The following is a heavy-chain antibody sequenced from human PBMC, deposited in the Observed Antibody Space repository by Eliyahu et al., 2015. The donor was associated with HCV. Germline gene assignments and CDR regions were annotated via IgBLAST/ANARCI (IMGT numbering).Heavy chain of an antibody. D-gene: IGHD2-15*01. CDR2: IYYSGST. V-gene: IGHV4-31*03. J-gene: IGHJ6*02. CDR3: ARALGGYCSGGSCHYYYYGMDV. Sequence: QVQLQESGPGLVKPSQTLSLTCXVSGGSISSGDYYWXWIRQXPGKGLEWIGYIYYSGSTYYNPSLKSRVTISVDTSKNQFSLKLSSVTAADTAVYYCARALGGYCSGGSCHYYYYGMDVWGQGTTVTVSS. CDR1: GGSISSGDYY.